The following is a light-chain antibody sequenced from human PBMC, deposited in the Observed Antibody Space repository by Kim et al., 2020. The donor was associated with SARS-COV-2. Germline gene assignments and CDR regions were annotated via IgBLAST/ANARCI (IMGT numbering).Light chain of an antibody. CDR2: QDS. J-gene: IGLJ2*01. Sequence: GSPGQTASITCSGDKLGDKYACWYQQKPGQSPVLGIYQDSKRPSGIPERFSGSNSGNTATLTISGTQAMDEADYYCQAWDSSTVVFGGGTKLTVL. V-gene: IGLV3-1*01. CDR1: KLGDKY. CDR3: QAWDSSTVV.